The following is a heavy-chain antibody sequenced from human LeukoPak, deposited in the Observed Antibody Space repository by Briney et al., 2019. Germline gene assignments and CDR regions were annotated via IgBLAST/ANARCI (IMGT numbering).Heavy chain of an antibody. CDR2: IYHSGST. J-gene: IGHJ4*02. CDR1: GYSISIGYH. Sequence: SETLSLTCTVSGYSISIGYHWGWIRQPPGKGLEWIANIYHSGSTYYNPSLKSRVTISVDTSKNHFSLNLSSVTAADTAVYYCARECSGGSCYHFDYWGQGTLVTVSS. CDR3: ARECSGGSCYHFDY. V-gene: IGHV4-38-2*02. D-gene: IGHD2-15*01.